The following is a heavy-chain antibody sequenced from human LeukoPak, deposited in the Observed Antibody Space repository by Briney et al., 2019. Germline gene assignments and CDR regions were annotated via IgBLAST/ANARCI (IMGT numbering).Heavy chain of an antibody. CDR2: ISSSGGTI. CDR1: GFTFSDYY. D-gene: IGHD1-26*01. V-gene: IGHV3-11*01. CDR3: ASGIVGAIDALDI. J-gene: IGHJ3*02. Sequence: PGRSLRLSCAASGFTFSDYYMSWIRQAPGKGLEWLSYISSSGGTISYADSVMGRFTISRDNAKNSLYLQMNSLRAEDTAVYYCASGIVGAIDALDIWGQGTMVTVSS.